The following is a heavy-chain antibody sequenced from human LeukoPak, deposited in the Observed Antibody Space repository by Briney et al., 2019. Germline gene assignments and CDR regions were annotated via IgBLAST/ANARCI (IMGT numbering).Heavy chain of an antibody. D-gene: IGHD3-22*01. CDR3: ARFAPSSSGYSYALDI. J-gene: IGHJ3*02. CDR1: GFTFSSYN. CDR2: ISGSSSYM. V-gene: IGHV3-21*01. Sequence: GGSLRLSCAASGFTFSSYNMNWVRQAPGKGLEWVSAISGSSSYMYYVDSVEGRFTISRDNAKNSLYLQMNSLRAEDTALYYCARFAPSSSGYSYALDIWGPGTMVTVSS.